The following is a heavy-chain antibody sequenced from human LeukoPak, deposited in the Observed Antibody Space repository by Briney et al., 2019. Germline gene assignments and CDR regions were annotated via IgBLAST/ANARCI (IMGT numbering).Heavy chain of an antibody. CDR2: ISDDGTIR. J-gene: IGHJ4*02. D-gene: IGHD3-16*01. V-gene: IGHV3-74*01. Sequence: PGGSLRLTCAASGFTFSSHWMHWVRHGPGKGLVWVACISDDGTIRSYGDAVRGRFTISRDNAKNTVYLEMNTLRAEDTAVYYCARNNWGIDYWGQGALVTVSS. CDR3: ARNNWGIDY. CDR1: GFTFSSHW.